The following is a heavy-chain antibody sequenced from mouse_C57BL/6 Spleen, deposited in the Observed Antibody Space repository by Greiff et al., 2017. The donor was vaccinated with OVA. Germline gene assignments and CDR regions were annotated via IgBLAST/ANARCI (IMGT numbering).Heavy chain of an antibody. J-gene: IGHJ2*01. CDR3: ARSGTAQAVDY. D-gene: IGHD3-2*02. V-gene: IGHV1-4*01. Sequence: VQLQQSGAELARPGASVKMSCKASGYTFTSYTLHWVKQRPGQGLEWIGYINPSSGYTKYNQKFKDKATLTADKSSSTAYMQLSSLTSEDSAVYYCARSGTAQAVDYWGQGTTLTVSS. CDR1: GYTFTSYT. CDR2: INPSSGYT.